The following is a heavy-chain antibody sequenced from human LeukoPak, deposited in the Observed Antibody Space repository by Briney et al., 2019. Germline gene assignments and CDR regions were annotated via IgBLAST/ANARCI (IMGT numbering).Heavy chain of an antibody. V-gene: IGHV5-51*01. J-gene: IGHJ4*02. Sequence: GESLKISCKGSGYSFHTYWIAWVRQMPGKGPEWMGIIYPDESNIRYSPSFQGQVTISADKSISTAYLQWSSLKASDTAMYYCARPPSRGYSSSFEYWGQGTLVTVSS. CDR2: IYPDESNI. CDR3: ARPPSRGYSSSFEY. CDR1: GYSFHTYW. D-gene: IGHD2-2*03.